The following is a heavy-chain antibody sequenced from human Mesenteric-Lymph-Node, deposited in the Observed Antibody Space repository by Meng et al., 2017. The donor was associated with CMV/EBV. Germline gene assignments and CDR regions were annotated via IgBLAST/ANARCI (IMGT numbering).Heavy chain of an antibody. V-gene: IGHV3-23*01. CDR1: FSTYA. Sequence: FSTYALSWVRQAPGKGLEWVSAISGSGSITYYADSVKGRFTISRDNSKTTLYLQMNSLRAEDTAVYYCAKDLGVTLVRGVIPHYSSDFWGQGSLVTVSS. D-gene: IGHD3-10*01. CDR3: AKDLGVTLVRGVIPHYSSDF. J-gene: IGHJ4*02. CDR2: ISGSGSIT.